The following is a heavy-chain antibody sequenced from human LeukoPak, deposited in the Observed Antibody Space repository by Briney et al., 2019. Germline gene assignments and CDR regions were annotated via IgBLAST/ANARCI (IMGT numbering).Heavy chain of an antibody. CDR2: IYYSGST. CDR1: GGSISSSSYY. J-gene: IGHJ4*02. CDR3: ARHGSTDYVDY. D-gene: IGHD2-2*03. V-gene: IGHV4-39*01. Sequence: TPSETPSLTCTVSGGSISSSSYYWGWIRQPPGKGLEWIGSIYYSGSTYYNPSLKSRVTISVDTSKNQFSLRLSSVTAVDTAVYYCARHGSTDYVDYWGQGTLVTVSS.